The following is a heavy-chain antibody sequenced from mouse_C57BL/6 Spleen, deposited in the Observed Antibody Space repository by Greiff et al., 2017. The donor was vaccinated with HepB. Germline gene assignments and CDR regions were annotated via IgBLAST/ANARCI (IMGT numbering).Heavy chain of an antibody. Sequence: EVHLVESGEGLVKPGGSLKLSCAASGFTFSSYAMSWVRQTPEKRLVWVAYISSGGDYIYYADTVKGRFTISRDNARNTLYLQMSSLKSEDTAMYYCTQIYYGYERFAYWGQGTLVTVSA. CDR1: GFTFSSYA. CDR2: ISSGGDYI. D-gene: IGHD2-2*01. J-gene: IGHJ3*01. CDR3: TQIYYGYERFAY. V-gene: IGHV5-9-1*02.